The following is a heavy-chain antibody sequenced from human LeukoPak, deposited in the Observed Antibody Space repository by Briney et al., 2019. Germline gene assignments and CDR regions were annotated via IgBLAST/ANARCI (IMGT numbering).Heavy chain of an antibody. CDR2: ISYDGSNK. V-gene: IGHV3-30*18. D-gene: IGHD5-18*01. CDR1: GFTFSSYG. CDR3: AKAPLSGYSYGYNAFDI. Sequence: GGSLRLSCAASGFTFSSYGMHWVRQAPGKGLEWVAVISYDGSNKYYADSVKGRFTISRDNSKNTLYLQMNSLRAEDTAVYYCAKAPLSGYSYGYNAFDIWGQGTMVTVSS. J-gene: IGHJ3*02.